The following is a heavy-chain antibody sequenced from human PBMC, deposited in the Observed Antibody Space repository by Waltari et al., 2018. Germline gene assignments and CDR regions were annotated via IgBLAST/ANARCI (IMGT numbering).Heavy chain of an antibody. CDR3: ARESGAFDI. CDR2: ISSNGGST. CDR1: GFTFSSYA. J-gene: IGHJ3*02. V-gene: IGHV3-64*01. Sequence: EVQLVESGGGLVQPGGSLRLSCAASGFTFSSYAMHWVRQAPGKGLEYVSAISSNGGSTYYANSVKGRFTISRDNSKNTLYLQMGSLGAEDMAVYYCARESGAFDIWGQGTMVTVSS.